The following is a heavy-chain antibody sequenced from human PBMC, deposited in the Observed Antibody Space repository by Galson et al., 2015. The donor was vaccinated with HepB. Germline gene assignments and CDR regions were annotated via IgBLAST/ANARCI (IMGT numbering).Heavy chain of an antibody. CDR2: IYYSGST. D-gene: IGHD3-22*01. CDR3: ARWRYYDSSGYLAYGMDV. CDR1: GGSISSYY. V-gene: IGHV4-59*01. Sequence: SETLSLTCTVSGGSISSYYWSWIRQPPGKGLEWIGYIYYSGSTNYNPSLKSRVTISVDTSKNQFSLKLSSVTAADAAVYYCARWRYYDSSGYLAYGMDVWGQGTTVTVSS. J-gene: IGHJ6*02.